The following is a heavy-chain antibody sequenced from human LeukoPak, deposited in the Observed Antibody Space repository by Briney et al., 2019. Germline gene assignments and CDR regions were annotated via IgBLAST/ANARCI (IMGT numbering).Heavy chain of an antibody. CDR2: FYHGGST. D-gene: IGHD6-19*01. J-gene: IGHJ4*02. CDR1: GYSISTGYY. V-gene: IGHV4-38-2*02. CDR3: ARVAVNGYFDY. Sequence: SETLSLTCTVSGYSISTGYYWDWIRQPPGKGLEWIGTFYHGGSTYYNPSLKSRVTISVDTSKNQFSLNLTSVTAADTAVYYCARVAVNGYFDYWGQGTLVTVSS.